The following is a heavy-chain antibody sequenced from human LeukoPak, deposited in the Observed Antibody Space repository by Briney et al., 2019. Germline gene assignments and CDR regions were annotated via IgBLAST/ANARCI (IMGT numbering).Heavy chain of an antibody. CDR1: GGSISSYY. D-gene: IGHD3-22*01. CDR3: ARAYYDSSGYFPNYFDY. V-gene: IGHV4-59*01. CDR2: IYYTGST. Sequence: SETLSLTCTVSGGSISSYYWSWIRQPPGKGLEWIGYIYYTGSTNYNPSLKSRVTISVDTSKNQFSPKLSSVTAADTAVYYCARAYYDSSGYFPNYFDYWGQGTLVTVSS. J-gene: IGHJ4*02.